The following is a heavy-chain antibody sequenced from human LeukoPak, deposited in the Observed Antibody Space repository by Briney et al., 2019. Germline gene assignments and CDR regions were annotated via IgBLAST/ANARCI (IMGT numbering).Heavy chain of an antibody. D-gene: IGHD6-13*01. CDR2: ISGYNDNT. Sequence: ASVKVSCKASGYTLTNDGISWVRQAPGQGLEWMGWISGYNDNTNYAQKLQGRVTMTTDTSTSTAYMELRNLTSDDTAVYYCARVPRIGKAAAGNWFDPWGQGTLVTVSS. CDR3: ARVPRIGKAAAGNWFDP. CDR1: GYTLTNDG. J-gene: IGHJ5*02. V-gene: IGHV1-18*01.